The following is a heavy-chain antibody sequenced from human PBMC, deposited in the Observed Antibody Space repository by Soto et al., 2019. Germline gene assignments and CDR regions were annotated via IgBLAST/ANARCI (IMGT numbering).Heavy chain of an antibody. CDR2: VYSSGGT. CDR3: ARGQRFSDWFDP. V-gene: IGHV4-4*07. CDR1: GGSMTSYY. D-gene: IGHD3-3*01. Sequence: SETLSLTCTVSGGSMTSYYWTWIRQPAGKGLEWIGRVYSSGGTHYNPSLKSRVTISLDTSKNQFSLRLLSVTDADTAVYFCARGQRFSDWFDPWGQGTLVTVSS. J-gene: IGHJ5*02.